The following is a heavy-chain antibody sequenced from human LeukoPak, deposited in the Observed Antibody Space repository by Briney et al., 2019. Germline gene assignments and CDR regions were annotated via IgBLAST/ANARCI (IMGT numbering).Heavy chain of an antibody. D-gene: IGHD4-17*01. CDR1: GYTFTSLG. J-gene: IGHJ4*02. CDR2: IGTYTGNR. V-gene: IGHV1-18*01. Sequence: ASVKVSCKASGYTFTSLGINWVRQAPGQGLEWMGWIGTYTGNRNFAQKFQGRVTLTTDTSTSTVFMELRGLTSDDTAVYYCARDGGVTTTPDYWGQGTLVTVPS. CDR3: ARDGGVTTTPDY.